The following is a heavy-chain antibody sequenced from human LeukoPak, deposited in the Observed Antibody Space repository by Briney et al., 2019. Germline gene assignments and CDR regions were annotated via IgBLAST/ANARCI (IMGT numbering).Heavy chain of an antibody. CDR1: GYTFTSYY. CDR2: INPSGGST. D-gene: IGHD3-9*01. J-gene: IGHJ4*02. Sequence: GASVKVSCKASGYTFTSYYMHWVRQAPGQGLEWMGIINPSGGSTSYAQKFQGRVTMTRDMSTSTVYMELRSLRSDDTAVYYCARDAVILTGYYTQPYFDYWGQGTLVTVSS. CDR3: ARDAVILTGYYTQPYFDY. V-gene: IGHV1-46*01.